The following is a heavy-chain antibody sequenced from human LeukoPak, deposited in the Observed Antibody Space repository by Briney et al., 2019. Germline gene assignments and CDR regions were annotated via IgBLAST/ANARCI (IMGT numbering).Heavy chain of an antibody. D-gene: IGHD2-15*01. CDR3: ATRSTGVAATFNS. Sequence: SETLSLTCTVSGGSISSYYWSWIRQPPGKGLEWIGYIYYSGNSNYNPSLKSRVTISADTSKNEFSLKLSSVTAADTAIYYCATRSTGVAATFNSWGQGALVTVSS. J-gene: IGHJ4*02. V-gene: IGHV4-59*01. CDR2: IYYSGNS. CDR1: GGSISSYY.